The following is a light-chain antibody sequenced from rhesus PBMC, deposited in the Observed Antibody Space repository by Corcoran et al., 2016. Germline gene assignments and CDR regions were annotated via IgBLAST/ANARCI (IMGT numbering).Light chain of an antibody. CDR3: QKYSSSPHS. V-gene: IGKV3-53*01. Sequence: QVILTQSPASLSLSPGERATLSCRASQSVSSFLAWYQQKPGQAPRLLIYGASYRATGIPERFRGRGSGTEFTLTISSLEPEDFAVYVCQKYSSSPHSFGQGTKVEIK. CDR1: QSVSSF. J-gene: IGKJ2*01. CDR2: GAS.